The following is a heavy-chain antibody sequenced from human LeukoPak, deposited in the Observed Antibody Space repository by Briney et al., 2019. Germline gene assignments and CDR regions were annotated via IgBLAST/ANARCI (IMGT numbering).Heavy chain of an antibody. CDR2: ISYDGSNK. J-gene: IGHJ4*02. D-gene: IGHD3-22*01. CDR3: AKARDFYYYDSSGYLDY. V-gene: IGHV3-30*18. CDR1: GFTFSSYG. Sequence: GGSLRLSCAASGFTFSSYGMHWVRQAPGKGLEWVAVISYDGSNKYYAYSVKGRFTISRDNSKNTLYLQMNSLRAEDTAVYYCAKARDFYYYDSSGYLDYWGQGTLVTVSS.